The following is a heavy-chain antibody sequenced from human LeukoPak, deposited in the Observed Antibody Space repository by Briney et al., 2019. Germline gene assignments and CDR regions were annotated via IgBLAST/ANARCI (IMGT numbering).Heavy chain of an antibody. D-gene: IGHD6-19*01. Sequence: PGGSLRLSCAAYGFTFDDYAMFWVRQVPGKGLEWVSGISWDSRNIGYAASVKGRFTTSRDNGKKSVYLQINSLRAEDTALYYCARGNRDSSGFYFYYGMGVWGQGTMVTVSS. CDR1: GFTFDDYA. CDR2: ISWDSRNI. V-gene: IGHV3-9*01. CDR3: ARGNRDSSGFYFYYGMGV. J-gene: IGHJ6*02.